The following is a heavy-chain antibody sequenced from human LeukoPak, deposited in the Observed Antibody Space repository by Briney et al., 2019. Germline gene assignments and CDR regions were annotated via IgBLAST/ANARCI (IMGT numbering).Heavy chain of an antibody. CDR1: GFSFSNSW. J-gene: IGHJ1*01. CDR2: SSSIVGRT. Sequence: PGGSLRLSCTAYGFSFSNSWMGWVRQPPGDGLEWVSGSSSIVGRTYYADFVKGRFTVTRDNSRNTLHLQMNSLRVEDTGVYYCAKDDAWGRFYHWGQGTLVTVSS. V-gene: IGHV3-23*01. CDR3: AKDDAWGRFYH. D-gene: IGHD3-16*01.